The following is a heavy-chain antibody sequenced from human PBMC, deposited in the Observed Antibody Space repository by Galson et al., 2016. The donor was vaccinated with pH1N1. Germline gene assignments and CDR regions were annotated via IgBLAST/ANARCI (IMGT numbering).Heavy chain of an antibody. D-gene: IGHD3-3*01. J-gene: IGHJ4*02. CDR3: ARGGRLPTRPLEGDDS. V-gene: IGHV3-48*02. CDR1: GFTFSTYN. Sequence: CAASGFTFSTYNMNWVRQAPGKGLEWLSYISASSLSIYYADSVKGRFTISRDNAKKSLYLQMNSLRDDDTAMYYCARGGRLPTRPLEGDDSWGQGTLVTVSS. CDR2: ISASSLSI.